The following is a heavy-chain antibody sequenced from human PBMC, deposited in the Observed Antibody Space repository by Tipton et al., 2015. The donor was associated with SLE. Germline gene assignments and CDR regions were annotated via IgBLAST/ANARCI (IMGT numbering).Heavy chain of an antibody. CDR2: IYYSGST. D-gene: IGHD4/OR15-4a*01. Sequence: TLSLTCTVSGGSISSYYWSWIRQPPGKGLEWIGYIYYSGSTNYNPSLKSRVTISVDTSKNKFSLKLSSVTAADTAVYYCARPALYGAKDYWGQGTLVTVSS. CDR1: GGSISSYY. J-gene: IGHJ4*02. V-gene: IGHV4-59*08. CDR3: ARPALYGAKDY.